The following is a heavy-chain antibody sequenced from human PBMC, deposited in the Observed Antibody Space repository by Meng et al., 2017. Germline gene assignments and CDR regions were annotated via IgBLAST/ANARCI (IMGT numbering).Heavy chain of an antibody. V-gene: IGHV1-2*06. CDR1: GYTFTAYY. D-gene: IGHD6-13*01. Sequence: VQLVQSGAEVKKPGSSVKVSCTPSGYTFTAYYIHWVRQAPGQGLDWMGRIDPNSGVTEYAQKFRGRVTVTGDTSISTAYMELSRLRSDDTAIYYCVRDEDISAAGKLFGDYWGQGTLVTVSS. CDR2: IDPNSGVT. J-gene: IGHJ4*02. CDR3: VRDEDISAAGKLFGDY.